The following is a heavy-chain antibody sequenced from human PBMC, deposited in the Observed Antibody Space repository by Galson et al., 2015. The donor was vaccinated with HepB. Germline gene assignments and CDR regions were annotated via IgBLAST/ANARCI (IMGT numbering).Heavy chain of an antibody. CDR1: GYSFTNYW. CDR3: ARHRSRISCRGGSCPFDY. V-gene: IGHV5-10-1*01. CDR2: IDPSDSFT. Sequence: QSGAEVKKPGESLRISCKGSGYSFTNYWITWVRQMPGKGLEWMGRIDPSDSFTSYSPSFQGHVTISTDKSIGYAYLQWGSLKASDTAIYYCARHRSRISCRGGSCPFDYWGQGALVTVSS. D-gene: IGHD2-15*01. J-gene: IGHJ4*02.